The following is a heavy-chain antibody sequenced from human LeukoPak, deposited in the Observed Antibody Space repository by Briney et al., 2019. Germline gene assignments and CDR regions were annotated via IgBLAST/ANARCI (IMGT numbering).Heavy chain of an antibody. CDR3: AKDRYGGNSRDYFDY. J-gene: IGHJ4*02. Sequence: GGSLRLSCAASGFTFSNYNMNWVRQAPGKGLEWVSYISSSSNTIYYADSVKGRFTISRDNAKNSLYLQMNSLRAEDTALYYCAKDRYGGNSRDYFDYWGQGTLVTVSS. V-gene: IGHV3-48*04. CDR2: ISSSSNTI. D-gene: IGHD4-23*01. CDR1: GFTFSNYN.